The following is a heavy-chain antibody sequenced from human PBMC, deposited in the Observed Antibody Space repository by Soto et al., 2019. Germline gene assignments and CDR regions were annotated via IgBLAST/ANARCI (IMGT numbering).Heavy chain of an antibody. D-gene: IGHD2-2*01. Sequence: WIRQPPGKGKEWIGFIRSKAYGGTTEYAASVKGRFTISRDDSKSIAYLQMNSLKTEDTAVYYCTRVGPWVVVVPAAPYFDYWGQGTLVTVSS. CDR3: TRVGPWVVVVPAAPYFDY. V-gene: IGHV3-49*02. CDR2: IRSKAYGGTT. J-gene: IGHJ4*02.